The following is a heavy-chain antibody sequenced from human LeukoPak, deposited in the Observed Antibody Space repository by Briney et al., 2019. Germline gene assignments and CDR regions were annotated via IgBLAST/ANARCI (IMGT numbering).Heavy chain of an antibody. V-gene: IGHV1-2*02. CDR2: INPNSGGT. Sequence: ASVRVSCKASGYTFTAYYIHWVRQAPGQGLEWMGWINPNSGGTNYAQKFQGRVTMTRDTSISTAYMELSRLRSDDTAVYYCARDSIAARGNFYYYYYMDVWGKGTTVTVSS. J-gene: IGHJ6*03. CDR1: GYTFTAYY. CDR3: ARDSIAARGNFYYYYYMDV. D-gene: IGHD6-6*01.